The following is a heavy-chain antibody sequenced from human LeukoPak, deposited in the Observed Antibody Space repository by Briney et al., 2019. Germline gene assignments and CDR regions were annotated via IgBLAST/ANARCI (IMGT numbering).Heavy chain of an antibody. D-gene: IGHD6-13*01. CDR3: AIVPSTNWFDYYFDY. V-gene: IGHV3-23*01. CDR2: ISGSGDST. CDR1: GFTFSSYA. Sequence: PGGSLRLSCAASGFTFSSYAMSWVRQAPGKGLEWVSGISGSGDSTYYADSVKGRFTISRDNSKNTLYLQMNSLRADDTAVYYCAIVPSTNWFDYYFDYWGQGTLVTVPS. J-gene: IGHJ4*02.